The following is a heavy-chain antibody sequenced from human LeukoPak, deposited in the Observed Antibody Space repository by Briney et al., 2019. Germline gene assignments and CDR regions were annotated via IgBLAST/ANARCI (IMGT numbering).Heavy chain of an antibody. CDR2: ISWNSGSI. V-gene: IGHV3-9*01. D-gene: IGHD2-2*02. Sequence: GRSLRLSCAASGLTFDDYAMHWVRQAPGKGLEWVSGISWNSGSIGYADSVKGRFTISRDNAKNSLYLQMNSLRAEDTALYYCAKNGGEVPAAIPLFDYWGQGTLVTVSS. J-gene: IGHJ4*02. CDR3: AKNGGEVPAAIPLFDY. CDR1: GLTFDDYA.